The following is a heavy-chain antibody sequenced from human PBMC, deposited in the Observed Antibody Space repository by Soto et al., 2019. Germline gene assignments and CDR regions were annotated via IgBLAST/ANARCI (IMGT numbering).Heavy chain of an antibody. CDR3: ARGDLYYYDSSGYYFGY. D-gene: IGHD3-22*01. J-gene: IGHJ4*02. Sequence: ASVKVSCKASGYTFTSYAMHWVRQAPGQRLEWMGWINAGNGNTKYSQKFQGRVTITRDTSASTAYMELSSLRSEDTAVYYCARGDLYYYDSSGYYFGYWGQGTLVTVSS. V-gene: IGHV1-3*01. CDR1: GYTFTSYA. CDR2: INAGNGNT.